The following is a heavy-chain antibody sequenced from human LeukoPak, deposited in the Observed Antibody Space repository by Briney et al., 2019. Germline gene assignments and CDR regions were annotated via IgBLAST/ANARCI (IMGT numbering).Heavy chain of an antibody. V-gene: IGHV1-46*01. J-gene: IGHJ6*02. CDR2: INPSGGST. CDR3: ATDPKPSTIFGVVPLYGMDV. CDR1: GYTFTSYY. D-gene: IGHD3-3*01. Sequence: ASVKVSCKASGYTFTSYYMHWVRQAPGQGLEWMGIINPSGGSTSYAQKFQGRVTMTEDPSTDTAYMELSSLRSEDTAVYYCATDPKPSTIFGVVPLYGMDVWGQGTTVTVSS.